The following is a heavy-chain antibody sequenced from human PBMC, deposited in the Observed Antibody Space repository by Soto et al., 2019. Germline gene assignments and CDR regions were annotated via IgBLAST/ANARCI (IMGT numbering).Heavy chain of an antibody. Sequence: QVQLVQSGAEVKKPGASVKVSCKAAGYTFTYYTMHWLRPAPGQSLEWMGWINADNGNTYYSQKFQDRVTLTRDTSATTLYMELSSLTSEDTAVYYCARGPSSGSFDYWGQGTRVTVSS. CDR1: GYTFTYYT. CDR3: ARGPSSGSFDY. J-gene: IGHJ4*02. CDR2: INADNGNT. V-gene: IGHV1-3*01. D-gene: IGHD1-1*01.